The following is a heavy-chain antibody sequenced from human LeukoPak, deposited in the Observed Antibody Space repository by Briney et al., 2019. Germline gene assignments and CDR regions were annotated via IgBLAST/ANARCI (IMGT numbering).Heavy chain of an antibody. CDR1: GYTFTSYG. V-gene: IGHV1-18*01. J-gene: IGHJ3*02. D-gene: IGHD6-13*01. Sequence: ASVKVSCKASGYTFTSYGISWVRQAPGQGLEWMGWISAYNGNTNYAQKLQGRVTMTTDTSTSTAYMELRSLRSDDTAVYYCAGTGSSSWYGPDAFDIWGQGTMVTVSS. CDR2: ISAYNGNT. CDR3: AGTGSSSWYGPDAFDI.